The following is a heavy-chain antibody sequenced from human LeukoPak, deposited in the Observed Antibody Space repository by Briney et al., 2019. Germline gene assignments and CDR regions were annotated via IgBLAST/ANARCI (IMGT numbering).Heavy chain of an antibody. J-gene: IGHJ2*01. CDR2: IYKAGNT. CDR1: GFTVSSNY. CDR3: ARVLLDTNGDQYWYYDL. Sequence: PGGSLRLSRAASGFTVSSNYMNWVRQAPGRGPEWVSVIYKAGNTFYADSVKGRFTMSRDNSKNTLYLQMNSLRAEDTAVYYCARVLLDTNGDQYWYYDLWGRGTLVTVSS. V-gene: IGHV3-53*01. D-gene: IGHD2-8*01.